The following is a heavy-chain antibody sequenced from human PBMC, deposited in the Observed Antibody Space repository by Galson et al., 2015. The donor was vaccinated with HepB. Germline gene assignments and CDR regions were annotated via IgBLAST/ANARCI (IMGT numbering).Heavy chain of an antibody. CDR1: GFTFSSYA. J-gene: IGHJ5*01. V-gene: IGHV3-30*04. CDR2: ISYDGSNK. CDR3: ARNGGFGGVWSWFDS. D-gene: IGHD3-10*01. Sequence: SLRLSCAASGFTFSSYAMHWVRQAPGKGLEWVAVISYDGSNKYYADSVKGRFTISLDTSVSTAYLQITSLRAEDTAVYYCARNGGFGGVWSWFDSWGQGTLVTVSS.